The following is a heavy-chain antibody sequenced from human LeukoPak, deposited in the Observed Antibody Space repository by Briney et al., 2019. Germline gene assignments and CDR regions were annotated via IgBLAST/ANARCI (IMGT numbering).Heavy chain of an antibody. V-gene: IGHV4-34*01. CDR2: INHSGST. J-gene: IGHJ4*02. D-gene: IGHD4-17*01. Sequence: SETLSLTCAVYGGSFSGYYWSWIRQPPGKGLEWIGEINHSGSTNYNPSLKSRVTISVDTSKNQFSLKLSPVTAADTAVYYCARGYGDSWGQGTLVTVSS. CDR3: ARGYGDS. CDR1: GGSFSGYY.